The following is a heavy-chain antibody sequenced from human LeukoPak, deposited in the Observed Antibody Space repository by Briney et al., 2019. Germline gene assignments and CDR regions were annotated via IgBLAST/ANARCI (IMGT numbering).Heavy chain of an antibody. D-gene: IGHD5-12*01. CDR2: ISGYNGNT. J-gene: IGHJ4*02. V-gene: IGHV1-18*01. CDR3: ARSSLGTITAGHFDY. Sequence: GASVKVSCKASGYTFSSYGIAWVRQAPGQGLEWMGWISGYNGNTNYAQKLQGRVSMTTDTSTTTAYMELRSLTSDDTALYYCARSSLGTITAGHFDYWGQGTLVTVSS. CDR1: GYTFSSYG.